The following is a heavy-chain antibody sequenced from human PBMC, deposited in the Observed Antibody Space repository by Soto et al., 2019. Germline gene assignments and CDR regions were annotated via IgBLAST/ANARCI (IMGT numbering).Heavy chain of an antibody. J-gene: IGHJ3*01. Sequence: EVNLLESGGGLVQPGESLRLSCAASGFRFWTYSMSWVRQAPGQGLEWVSGISGDGSATSYADSLKGRFTVSRDKSKDTLFLPMNTLRVEDTAVYYCAKTRLYDNSDYHRDGFDVWGPGTAVTVS. CDR1: GFRFWTYS. D-gene: IGHD3-22*01. CDR2: ISGDGSAT. CDR3: AKTRLYDNSDYHRDGFDV. V-gene: IGHV3-23*01.